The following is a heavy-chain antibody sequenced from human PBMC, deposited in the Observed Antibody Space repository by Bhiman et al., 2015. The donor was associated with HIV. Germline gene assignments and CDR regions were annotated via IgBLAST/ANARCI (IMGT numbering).Heavy chain of an antibody. D-gene: IGHD4-23*01. CDR3: ARLSTTVVPKGDY. V-gene: IGHV3-48*03. Sequence: EVQLVESGGGLVQPGGSLRLSCAASGFTFSSYEMNWVRQAPGKGLEWVSYTSSSSTTIYYADSVKGRFTISRDNAKNSLYLQMNNLRAEDTAVYYCARLSTTVVPKGDYWGQGTLVTVSS. CDR1: GFTFSSYE. CDR2: TSSSSTTI. J-gene: IGHJ4*02.